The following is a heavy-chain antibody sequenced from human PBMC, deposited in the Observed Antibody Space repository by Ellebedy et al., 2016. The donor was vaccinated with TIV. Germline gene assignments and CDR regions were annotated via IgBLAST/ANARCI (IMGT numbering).Heavy chain of an antibody. CDR1: GYTFTNYD. CDR2: MSPNSGNT. Sequence: AASVKVSCKASGYTFTNYDINWVRQASGQGLEWMGWMSPNSGNTGYAQKFQGRVTITRDTSISTAYMELSGLRSEDTAVYYCARDYGGNSGWFDSWGQGTLVTVSS. V-gene: IGHV1-8*03. CDR3: ARDYGGNSGWFDS. J-gene: IGHJ5*01. D-gene: IGHD4-23*01.